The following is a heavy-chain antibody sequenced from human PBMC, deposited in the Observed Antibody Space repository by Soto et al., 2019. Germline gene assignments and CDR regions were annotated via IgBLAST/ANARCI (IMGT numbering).Heavy chain of an antibody. D-gene: IGHD5-12*01. CDR2: INPSGGST. J-gene: IGHJ5*02. CDR3: ARDRLRLQLRVWFDP. V-gene: IGHV1-46*01. CDR1: GYTFTSYY. Sequence: QVQLVQSGAEVKKPGASVKVSCKASGYTFTSYYMHWVRQAPGQGLAWMGIINPSGGSTSYAQKFQGRVNMTRDTSTSTVYMELSSLRSEDTAVYYCARDRLRLQLRVWFDPWGQGTLVTVSS.